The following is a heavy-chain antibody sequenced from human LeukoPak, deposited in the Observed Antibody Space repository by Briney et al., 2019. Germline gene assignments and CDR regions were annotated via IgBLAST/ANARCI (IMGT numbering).Heavy chain of an antibody. CDR3: ARISTTVTTLGWFDP. V-gene: IGHV1-69*05. Sequence: GASVKVSCKASGGTFSSYAISWVRQAPGQGLEWMGGIIPIFGTANYAQKFQGSVTITTDESTSTAYMELSSLRPEDTAVYYCARISTTVTTLGWFDPWGQGTLVTVSS. D-gene: IGHD4-17*01. CDR2: IIPIFGTA. CDR1: GGTFSSYA. J-gene: IGHJ5*02.